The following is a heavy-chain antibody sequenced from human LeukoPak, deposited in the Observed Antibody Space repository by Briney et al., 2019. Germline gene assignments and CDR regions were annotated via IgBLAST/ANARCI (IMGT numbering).Heavy chain of an antibody. J-gene: IGHJ4*02. CDR2: ISGSGGST. D-gene: IGHD6-13*01. CDR1: GFTFSSYA. CDR3: AKVAGYSSSRSGTLDY. Sequence: GGSLRLSCAASGFTFSSYAMSWVRQAPGKGLEWVSAISGSGGSTYYADSVKGRFTISRDNSKNTLYLQMNSLRAEDTAVYYCAKVAGYSSSRSGTLDYWGKGTLVTVSS. V-gene: IGHV3-23*01.